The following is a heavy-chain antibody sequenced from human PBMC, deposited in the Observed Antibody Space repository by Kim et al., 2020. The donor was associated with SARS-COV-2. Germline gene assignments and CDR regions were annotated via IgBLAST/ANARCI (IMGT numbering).Heavy chain of an antibody. Sequence: SVKVSCKASGGTFSSYAISWVRQAPGQGLEWMGGIIPIFGTANYAQKFQGRVTITADESTSTAYMELSSLRSEDTAVYYCAAIAHTDFDWLFFDYWGQGNLVTVSS. V-gene: IGHV1-69*13. CDR3: AAIAHTDFDWLFFDY. CDR1: GGTFSSYA. J-gene: IGHJ4*02. D-gene: IGHD3-9*01. CDR2: IIPIFGTA.